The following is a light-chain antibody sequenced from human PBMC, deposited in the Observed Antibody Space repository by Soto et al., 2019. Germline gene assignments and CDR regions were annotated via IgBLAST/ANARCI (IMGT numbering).Light chain of an antibody. CDR1: NSNIGAGYD. Sequence: QPVLTQPPSVSGAPGQRVTISCTGSNSNIGAGYDVHWYQQLPGTAPKVLIERDNNRASGVPDRFSGSKSGTSGSLAITGLQAEDEADYYCQSYDASLSGSVFGGGTQLNVL. V-gene: IGLV1-40*01. CDR3: QSYDASLSGSV. CDR2: RDN. J-gene: IGLJ3*02.